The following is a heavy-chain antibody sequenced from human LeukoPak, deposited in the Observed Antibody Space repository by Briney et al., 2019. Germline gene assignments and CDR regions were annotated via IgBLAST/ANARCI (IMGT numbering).Heavy chain of an antibody. CDR3: ARDSQWRAFDI. J-gene: IGHJ3*02. V-gene: IGHV3-48*03. D-gene: IGHD6-19*01. CDR1: RFTFSSYV. Sequence: GGSLRLSCAASRFTFSSYVMNWVRQAPGKGREWVSHISESGTTIYYADSVKGRFTISRDNTKNSLYLQMNSLRAEDTAIYYCARDSQWRAFDIWGQGTMVTVSS. CDR2: ISESGTTI.